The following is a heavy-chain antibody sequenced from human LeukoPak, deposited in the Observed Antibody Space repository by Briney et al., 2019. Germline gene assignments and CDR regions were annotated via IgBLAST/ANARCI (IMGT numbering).Heavy chain of an antibody. CDR3: ARESLGYFDY. CDR1: GGSISSGGYS. CDR2: IYHSGST. V-gene: IGHV4-30-2*01. Sequence: SQTLSLTCAVSGGSISSGGYSWSWIRQPPGKGLEWIGCIYHSGSTYYNPSLKSRVTISVDRSKNQFSLKLSSVTAADTAVYYCARESLGYFDYWGQGTLVTVSS. D-gene: IGHD3-16*01. J-gene: IGHJ4*02.